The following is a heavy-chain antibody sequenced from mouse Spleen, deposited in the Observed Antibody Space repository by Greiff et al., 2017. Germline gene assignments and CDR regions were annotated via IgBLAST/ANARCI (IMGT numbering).Heavy chain of an antibody. CDR1: GYTFTDYE. D-gene: IGHD1-2*01. J-gene: IGHJ2*01. V-gene: IGHV1-15*01. CDR2: IDPETGGT. Sequence: QVQLKESGAELVRPGASVTLSCKASGYTFTDYEMHWVKQTPVHGLEWIGAIDPETGGTAYNQKFKGKAILTADKSSSTAYMELRSLTSEDSAVYYCTRVTTATGYFDYWGQGTTLTVSS. CDR3: TRVTTATGYFDY.